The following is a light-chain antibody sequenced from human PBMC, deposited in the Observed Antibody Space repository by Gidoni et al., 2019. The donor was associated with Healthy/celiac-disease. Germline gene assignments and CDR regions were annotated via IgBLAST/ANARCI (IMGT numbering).Light chain of an antibody. J-gene: IGKJ4*01. CDR3: QQSGSSLVT. V-gene: IGKV3-20*01. CDR2: GAS. CDR1: QSISSSF. Sequence: EIVLTQSPGTLSLSPGERATLSCRASQSISSSFLAWYQQTPGQAPRLLIYGASSRAPGIPDRFTGSGSGTDFTLTISRLEPEDFAVYYCQQSGSSLVTFGGGTKVEIK.